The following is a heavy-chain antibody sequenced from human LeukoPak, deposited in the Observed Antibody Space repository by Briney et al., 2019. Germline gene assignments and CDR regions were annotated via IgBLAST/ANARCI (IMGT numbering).Heavy chain of an antibody. CDR2: ISAYNGNT. Sequence: ASVKVSCEASGYTFTSYGISWVRQAPGQGLEWMGWISAYNGNTNYAQKLQGRVTMTTDTSTSTAYRELRSLRSDDTAVYYCARHYSSSWKGKFDYWGQGTLVTVSS. J-gene: IGHJ4*02. CDR3: ARHYSSSWKGKFDY. D-gene: IGHD6-13*01. V-gene: IGHV1-18*04. CDR1: GYTFTSYG.